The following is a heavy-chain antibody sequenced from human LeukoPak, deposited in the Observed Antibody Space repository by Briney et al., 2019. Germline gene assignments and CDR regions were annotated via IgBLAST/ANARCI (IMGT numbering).Heavy chain of an antibody. J-gene: IGHJ6*03. CDR1: GYSISSGYY. D-gene: IGHD5-24*01. CDR2: IYHSGST. V-gene: IGHV4-38-2*02. CDR3: ARTGDGYNYYNYYYMDV. Sequence: SETLSLTCTVSGYSISSGYYWGWIRQPPGKGLEWIGSIYHSGSTYYNPSLKSRVTISVDTSKNQFSLKLSSVTAADTAVYYCARTGDGYNYYNYYYMDVWGKGTTVTVTS.